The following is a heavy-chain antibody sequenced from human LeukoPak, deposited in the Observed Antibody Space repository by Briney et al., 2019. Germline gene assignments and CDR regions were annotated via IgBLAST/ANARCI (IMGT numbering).Heavy chain of an antibody. CDR3: ARILEGYHYYMDV. CDR1: GFTFSSYS. J-gene: IGHJ6*03. CDR2: ISSSSSYI. V-gene: IGHV3-21*01. Sequence: GGSLRLSCAASGFTFSSYSMTWVRQAPGKGLEWVSSISSSSSYIYYADSVKRRFTISRDNAKNSLYLQMNSLRVEDTAVYYCARILEGYHYYMDVWGKGTTVTVSS.